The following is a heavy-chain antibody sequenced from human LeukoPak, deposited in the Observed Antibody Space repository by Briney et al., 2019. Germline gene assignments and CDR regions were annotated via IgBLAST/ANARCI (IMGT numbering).Heavy chain of an antibody. J-gene: IGHJ3*02. CDR2: MNPNSGNT. CDR3: AKSRAPIANPDAFDI. CDR1: GYTFTSYD. V-gene: IGHV1-8*03. Sequence: ASVKVSCKASGYTFTSYDINWVRQATGQGLEWMGWMNPNSGNTGYAQKFQGRVTITRNTSISTAYMELSSLRSEDTAVYYCAKSRAPIANPDAFDIWGQGTMVTVSS. D-gene: IGHD4/OR15-4a*01.